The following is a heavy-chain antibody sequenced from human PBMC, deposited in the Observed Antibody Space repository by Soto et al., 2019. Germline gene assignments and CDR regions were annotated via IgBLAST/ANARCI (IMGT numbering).Heavy chain of an antibody. CDR1: GFTFSSYA. CDR3: ARQYVAALGNYGMDV. CDR2: ISYDGSNK. D-gene: IGHD6-6*01. Sequence: GGSLRLSCAASGFTFSSYAMHWVRQAPGKGLEWVAVISYDGSNKYYADSVKGRFTISRDNSKNTLYLQMNSLRAEDTAVYYCARQYVAALGNYGMDVWGQGTTVTVSS. V-gene: IGHV3-30-3*01. J-gene: IGHJ6*02.